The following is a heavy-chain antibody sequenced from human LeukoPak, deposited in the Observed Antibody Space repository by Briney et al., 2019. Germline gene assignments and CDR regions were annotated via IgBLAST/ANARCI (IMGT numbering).Heavy chain of an antibody. CDR2: MAPTSGRT. D-gene: IGHD4/OR15-4a*01. J-gene: IGHJ4*02. CDR1: GYTFTTFD. Sequence: VASVKVSCKASGYTFTTFDINWVRQATGQGLEWMGWMAPTSGRTGYAETFRGRVTMTRDTSKSTAYMELSSLTSDDTAVYYCTRGWMSGAASEHYFETWGQGTLITVSS. V-gene: IGHV1-8*01. CDR3: TRGWMSGAASEHYFET.